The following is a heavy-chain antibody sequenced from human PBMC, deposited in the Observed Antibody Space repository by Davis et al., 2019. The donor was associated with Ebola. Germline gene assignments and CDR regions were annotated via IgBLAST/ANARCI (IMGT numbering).Heavy chain of an antibody. CDR3: VRVRSPTSWQPFDY. Sequence: GESLKISCAASGFTFSSSAMSWVRQAPGQGLEWVGWINPYTGDTKYSLKFQDRLTITRDTSANTAYMDLTSLTYEDTAIYYCVRVRSPTSWQPFDYWGQGSLVTVSS. CDR2: INPYTGDT. V-gene: IGHV1-3*01. J-gene: IGHJ4*02. D-gene: IGHD2-2*01. CDR1: GFTFSSSA.